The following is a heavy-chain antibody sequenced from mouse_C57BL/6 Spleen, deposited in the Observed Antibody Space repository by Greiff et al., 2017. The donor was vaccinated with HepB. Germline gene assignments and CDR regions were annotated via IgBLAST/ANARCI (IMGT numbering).Heavy chain of an antibody. J-gene: IGHJ3*01. CDR3: ARHYGSSSAWLAY. CDR2: IDPEDGET. CDR1: GFNIKDYY. Sequence: EVQLQQSGAELVKPGASVKLSCTASGFNIKDYYMHWVKQRTEQGLEWFGRIDPEDGETKYAPKFQGRATITADTSSNTAYLQLSSLTSEDTAVYYWARHYGSSSAWLAYGGQGTLVTVSA. D-gene: IGHD1-1*01. V-gene: IGHV14-2*01.